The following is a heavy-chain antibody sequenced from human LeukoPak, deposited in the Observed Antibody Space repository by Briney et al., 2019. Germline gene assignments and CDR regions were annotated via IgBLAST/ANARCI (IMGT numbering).Heavy chain of an antibody. J-gene: IGHJ3*02. V-gene: IGHV4-4*07. Sequence: SETLSLTCTVSGGSISSYYWSWIRQPAGKGLEWIGRIYTSGSTYYSPSLKSRVTISLDTSRNQFSLKLNSVTAADTAVYYCAKSNGYGLIDIWGQGTMVTVSS. D-gene: IGHD3-10*01. CDR2: IYTSGST. CDR3: AKSNGYGLIDI. CDR1: GGSISSYY.